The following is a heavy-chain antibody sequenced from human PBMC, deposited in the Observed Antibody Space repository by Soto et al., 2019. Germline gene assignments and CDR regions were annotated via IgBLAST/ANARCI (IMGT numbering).Heavy chain of an antibody. D-gene: IGHD3-3*01. J-gene: IGHJ6*03. V-gene: IGHV4-59*01. Sequence: PSETLSLTCTVSGGSISSYYGSWIRQPPGKGLEWIGYIYYSGSTNYNPSLKSRVAISVDTSKNQFSLKLSSVTAADTAVYYCARAQGITILGVADQLYSSMDVWGNGTTVTVSS. CDR2: IYYSGST. CDR3: ARAQGITILGVADQLYSSMDV. CDR1: GGSISSYY.